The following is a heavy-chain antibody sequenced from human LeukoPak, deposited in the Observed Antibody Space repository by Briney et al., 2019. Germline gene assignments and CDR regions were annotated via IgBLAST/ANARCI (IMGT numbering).Heavy chain of an antibody. CDR1: GVSISDYY. V-gene: IGHV4-4*07. J-gene: IGHJ4*02. CDR3: ARDGWDRSSQTFDY. Sequence: PSETLSLTCTVSGVSISDYYWSWIRQPAGKGLEWIGRIYTSGSTNYNPSLKSRVAMSLDRSENQFSLKLNSVTAADTAVYYCARDGWDRSSQTFDYWGQGTLATVSS. D-gene: IGHD6-13*01. CDR2: IYTSGST.